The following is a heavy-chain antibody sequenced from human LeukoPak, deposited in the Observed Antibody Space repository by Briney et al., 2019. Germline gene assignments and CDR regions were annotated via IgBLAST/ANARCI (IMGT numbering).Heavy chain of an antibody. CDR3: AKDLLAAAVLYYFDY. V-gene: IGHV3-23*01. Sequence: GGSLRLSCAASGFTFSSYAMSWVRQAPGKGLEWVSAISGSGGSTYYADSVKGRFTISRDNSKNTLCLQMNSLRAEDTAVYYCAKDLLAAAVLYYFDYWGQGTLVTASS. CDR2: ISGSGGST. J-gene: IGHJ4*02. CDR1: GFTFSSYA. D-gene: IGHD6-13*01.